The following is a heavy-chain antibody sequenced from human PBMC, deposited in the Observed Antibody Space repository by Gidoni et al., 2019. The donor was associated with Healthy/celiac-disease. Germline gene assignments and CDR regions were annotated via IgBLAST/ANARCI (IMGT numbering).Heavy chain of an antibody. Sequence: QVQLVASGGGVVQPGRSLRLSCAASGFTFSSYGMHWVRQAPGKGLEWVAVISYDGSNKYYADSVKGRFTISRDNSKNTLYLQMNSLRAEDTAVYYCAKDRGTTVTPADYYGMDVWGKGTTVTVSS. V-gene: IGHV3-30*18. CDR2: ISYDGSNK. D-gene: IGHD4-4*01. CDR1: GFTFSSYG. CDR3: AKDRGTTVTPADYYGMDV. J-gene: IGHJ6*04.